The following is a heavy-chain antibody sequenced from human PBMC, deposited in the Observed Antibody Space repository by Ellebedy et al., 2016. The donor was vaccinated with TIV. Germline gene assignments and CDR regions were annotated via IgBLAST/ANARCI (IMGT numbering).Heavy chain of an antibody. J-gene: IGHJ4*02. CDR2: ISSSSSYI. D-gene: IGHD3-22*01. CDR1: GFTFSSYS. V-gene: IGHV3-21*01. Sequence: GESLKISXAASGFTFSSYSMNWVRQAPGKGLEWVSSISSSSSYIYYADSVKGRFTISRDNAKNSLYLQMNSLRAEDTAVYYCASMIVDDYWGQGTLVTVSS. CDR3: ASMIVDDY.